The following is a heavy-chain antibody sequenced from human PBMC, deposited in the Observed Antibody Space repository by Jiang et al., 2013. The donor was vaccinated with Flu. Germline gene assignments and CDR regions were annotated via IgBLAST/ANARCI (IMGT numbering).Heavy chain of an antibody. J-gene: IGHJ4*02. D-gene: IGHD6-13*01. CDR3: ARDSPRTTGIAAAGTPPDY. Sequence: APGKGLEWVAVIWYDGSNKYYADSVKGRFTISRDNSKNTPYLQMNSLRAEDTAVYYCARDSPRTTGIAAAGTPPDYWGQGTLVTVSS. CDR2: IWYDGSNK. V-gene: IGHV3-33*01.